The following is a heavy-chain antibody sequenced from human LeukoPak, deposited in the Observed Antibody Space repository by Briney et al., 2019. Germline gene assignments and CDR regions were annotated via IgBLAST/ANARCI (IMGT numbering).Heavy chain of an antibody. J-gene: IGHJ6*02. CDR1: GYTFTGYY. V-gene: IGHV1-2*02. CDR2: INPNSGGT. Sequence: GASVKVSCKASGYTFTGYYMHWVRQAPGQGLEWMGWINPNSGGTNYAQKFQGRVTMTRDTSISTAYVELSRLRSDDTAVYYCVRDYSYYDFWSGYYTGVDYYYGMDVWGQGTTVTVSS. D-gene: IGHD3-3*01. CDR3: VRDYSYYDFWSGYYTGVDYYYGMDV.